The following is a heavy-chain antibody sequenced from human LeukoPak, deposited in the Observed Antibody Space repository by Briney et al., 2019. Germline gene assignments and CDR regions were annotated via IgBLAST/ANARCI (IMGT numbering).Heavy chain of an antibody. J-gene: IGHJ4*02. D-gene: IGHD6-19*01. CDR2: IYYSGST. V-gene: IGHV4-39*01. CDR1: GGSISSSSYD. CDR3: ARHSSGWYYFDY. Sequence: SETLSLTCTVSGGSISSSSYDWGWIRQPPGKGLEWVGSIYYSGSTYYNPSLKSRVTISVGTSKNQFSLKLSSVTAADTAVYYCARHSSGWYYFDYWGQGTLVTVSS.